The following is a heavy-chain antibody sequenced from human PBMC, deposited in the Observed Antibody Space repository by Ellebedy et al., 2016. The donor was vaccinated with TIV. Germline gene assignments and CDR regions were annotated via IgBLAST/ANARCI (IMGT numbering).Heavy chain of an antibody. CDR1: GGSISSSSSY. CDR2: IYYSGST. Sequence: SETLSLXXTVSGGSISSSSSYWGWLRQPPGKGLEWIGRIYYSGSTYYNPSLKSRVTISVDTSKNQFSLKLSSVTAADTAVYYCARGRTSSSWYYFDYWGQGTLVTVSS. CDR3: ARGRTSSSWYYFDY. V-gene: IGHV4-39*01. D-gene: IGHD6-13*01. J-gene: IGHJ4*02.